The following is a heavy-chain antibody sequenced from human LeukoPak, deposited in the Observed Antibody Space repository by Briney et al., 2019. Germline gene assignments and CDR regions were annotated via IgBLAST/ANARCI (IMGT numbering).Heavy chain of an antibody. D-gene: IGHD3-10*01. CDR3: ARADGSGSYLTYYFDY. CDR2: IYYSGST. CDR1: GGPISSYY. J-gene: IGHJ4*02. Sequence: PSETLSLTCTVSGGPISSYYWSWIRQPPGKGLEWIGYIYYSGSTNYNPSLKSRVTISVDTSKNQFSLKLSSVTAADTAVYYCARADGSGSYLTYYFDYWGQGTLVTVSS. V-gene: IGHV4-59*01.